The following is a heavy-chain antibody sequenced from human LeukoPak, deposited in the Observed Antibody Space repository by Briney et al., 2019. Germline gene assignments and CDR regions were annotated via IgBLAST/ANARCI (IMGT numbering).Heavy chain of an antibody. CDR2: IYYSGST. D-gene: IGHD3-9*01. J-gene: IGHJ4*02. V-gene: IGHV4-38-2*02. CDR1: GYSISSGYY. Sequence: SETLFLTCTVSGYSISSGYYWGWIRQPPGKGLEWIGSIYYSGSTYYNPSLKSRVTISVDTSKNQFSLKLSSVTAADTAVYYCARDRVINVLRYFDWSSEGDFDYWGQGTLVTVSS. CDR3: ARDRVINVLRYFDWSSEGDFDY.